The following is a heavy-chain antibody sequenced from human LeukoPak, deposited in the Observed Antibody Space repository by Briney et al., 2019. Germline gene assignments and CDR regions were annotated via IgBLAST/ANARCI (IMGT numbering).Heavy chain of an antibody. Sequence: SVKVSCKASGYTFTSYYMHWVRQAPGQGLEWMGGIIPIFGTANYAQKFQGRVTITADESTSTAYMELSSLRSEDTAVYYCARASQQLVLGYFDYWGQGTLVTVSS. CDR2: IIPIFGTA. CDR1: GYTFTSYY. J-gene: IGHJ4*02. D-gene: IGHD6-13*01. V-gene: IGHV1-69*13. CDR3: ARASQQLVLGYFDY.